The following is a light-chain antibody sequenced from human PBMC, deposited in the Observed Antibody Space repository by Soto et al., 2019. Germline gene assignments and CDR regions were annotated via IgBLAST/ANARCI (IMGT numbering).Light chain of an antibody. J-gene: IGLJ2*01. V-gene: IGLV1-47*01. CDR2: KDH. CDR3: ASWDDKMGGVL. CDR1: VSNIRYNY. Sequence: QSVLTQPPSASGTPGQSLTISCSGGVSNIRYNYVFRYQQFPGTAPKVLIFKDHQRPSGVPDRFAGSRSGTSASLVISGLRSEDEAEYFCASWDDKMGGVLFGGGTKVTVL.